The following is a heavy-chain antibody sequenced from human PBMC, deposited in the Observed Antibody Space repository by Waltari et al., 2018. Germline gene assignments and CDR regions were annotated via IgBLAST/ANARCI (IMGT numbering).Heavy chain of an antibody. CDR3: VRDRGGFSHFDRFLSI. D-gene: IGHD3-9*01. CDR2: LYYTGRV. J-gene: IGHJ3*02. CDR1: DASVTGHH. V-gene: IGHV4-59*02. Sequence: QVQLHESGPGVVKPSETLSLTCTVSDASVTGHHWGWIRQPPGKGLEWIGYLYYTGRVNYNPSVSGRLTLSVDTSRNQFSLNLRSVTAADTAIYYCVRDRGGFSHFDRFLSIWSQGKMVTVSS.